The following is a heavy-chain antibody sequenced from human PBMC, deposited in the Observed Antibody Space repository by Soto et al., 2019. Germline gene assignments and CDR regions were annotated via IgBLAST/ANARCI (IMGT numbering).Heavy chain of an antibody. J-gene: IGHJ4*02. D-gene: IGHD3-16*01. CDR1: GFTVSNSY. Sequence: GGSLRLSCAASGFTVSNSYMSWVRQAPGKGLEWVSGISGSAGTTYYTDSLKGRFTISRDNSKNTLYLQMNSLRAEDTAVYYCANWGKSGSDYWGQGTLVTVSS. CDR3: ANWGKSGSDY. CDR2: ISGSAGTT. V-gene: IGHV3-23*01.